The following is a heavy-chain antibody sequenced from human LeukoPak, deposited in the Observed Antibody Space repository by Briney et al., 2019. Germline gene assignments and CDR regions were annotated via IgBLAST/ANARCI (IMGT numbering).Heavy chain of an antibody. D-gene: IGHD4-23*01. Sequence: GASVKVSCKASGYTFTSYDINWVRQATGLGPEWMGWMNPNSGNTGYAQKFQGRVTMTRNTSISTAYLELSSLTSEDTAVYYCARGPNKYDGGNSGSAWFDPCGQGSLVTVSS. J-gene: IGHJ5*02. CDR2: MNPNSGNT. V-gene: IGHV1-8*01. CDR1: GYTFTSYD. CDR3: ARGPNKYDGGNSGSAWFDP.